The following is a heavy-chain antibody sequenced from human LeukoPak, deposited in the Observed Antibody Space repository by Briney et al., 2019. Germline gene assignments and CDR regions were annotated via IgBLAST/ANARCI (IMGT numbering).Heavy chain of an antibody. D-gene: IGHD2-8*01. J-gene: IGHJ3*01. V-gene: IGHV4-39*01. CDR2: IYYSGIT. Sequence: SETLSLTCSVSGDSIRSSSYYWAWIRQPPGTGLEWIGTIYYSGITTYKSSLKSRVTISVDTSKNQVSLKVSSVTAADTAMFYCARIMADQNAFDLWGQGTMVTVSS. CDR3: ARIMADQNAFDL. CDR1: GDSIRSSSYY.